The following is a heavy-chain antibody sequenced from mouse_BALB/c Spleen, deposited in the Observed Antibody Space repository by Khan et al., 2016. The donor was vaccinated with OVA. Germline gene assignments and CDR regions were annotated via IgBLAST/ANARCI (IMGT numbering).Heavy chain of an antibody. D-gene: IGHD2-2*01. CDR2: IDPFSGGT. V-gene: IGHV1S135*01. CDR3: TRHGYVAWFTY. CDR1: GYSFTSYY. J-gene: IGHJ3*01. Sequence: EVKLQESGPELMKPGASVKISCKASGYSFTSYYIHWVMQSHGKSLEWIGYIDPFSGGTTYNQKFKGKATLTVDKSSSTAYIHLSSLTSEDSSVYYCTRHGYVAWFTYWGQGTLVTVSA.